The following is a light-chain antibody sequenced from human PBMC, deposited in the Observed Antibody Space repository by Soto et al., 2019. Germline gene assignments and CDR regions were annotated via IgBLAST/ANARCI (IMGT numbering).Light chain of an antibody. Sequence: EIVLTQSPGTLSLSPGERATLSCRASQSISSNYVAWYQQKPGQAPRLLIYDASSRATGIPNRLSGSGSGTDFTLTISRLEPEDFAVFYCQQYGDSPTFGQGTKVDIK. CDR3: QQYGDSPT. CDR2: DAS. CDR1: QSISSNY. J-gene: IGKJ1*01. V-gene: IGKV3-20*01.